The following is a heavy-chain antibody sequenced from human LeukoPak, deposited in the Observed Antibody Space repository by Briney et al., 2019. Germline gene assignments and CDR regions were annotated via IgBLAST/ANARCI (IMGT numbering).Heavy chain of an antibody. CDR3: ARGQVGYDSSGYYYDWFDP. V-gene: IGHV4-38-2*02. CDR1: GYSISSGYY. Sequence: SETLSLTCTVSGYSISSGYYWGWIRQPPGKGLEWIGSIYHSGSTYYNPSLKSRVTISVDTSKNQFSLKLSSVTAADTAVYYCARGQVGYDSSGYYYDWFDPWGQGTLVTVSS. D-gene: IGHD3-22*01. J-gene: IGHJ5*02. CDR2: IYHSGST.